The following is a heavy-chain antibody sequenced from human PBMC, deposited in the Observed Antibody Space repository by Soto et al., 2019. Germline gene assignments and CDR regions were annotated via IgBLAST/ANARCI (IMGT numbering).Heavy chain of an antibody. CDR3: ARKVLWFGELFPNFDY. D-gene: IGHD3-10*01. CDR1: GYTFTSYG. J-gene: IGHJ4*02. Sequence: QVQLVQSGAEVKKPGASVKVSCKASGYTFTSYGITWVRQAPGQGLEWMGWIRAYNGNTNYAQKLQGRVTMTTDTSTSTAYMELRSLRSDDTAVYYCARKVLWFGELFPNFDYWGQGTLVTVSS. CDR2: IRAYNGNT. V-gene: IGHV1-18*01.